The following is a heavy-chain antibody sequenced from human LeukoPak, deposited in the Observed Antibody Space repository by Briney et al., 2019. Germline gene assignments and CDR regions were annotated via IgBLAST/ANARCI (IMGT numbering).Heavy chain of an antibody. J-gene: IGHJ6*03. CDR2: INYNGST. V-gene: IGHV4-59*01. CDR3: ARVEEGYGSGRRENYYYYYMGV. Sequence: PSETLSLTCTVSGGPISSYYWSWVRQHPRKGLEWVGYINYNGSTNSNPSPNSRVTISVDTSKNQCSLELSSVTAADAAVYYCARVEEGYGSGRRENYYYYYMGVWGKGTTVTISS. D-gene: IGHD3-10*01. CDR1: GGPISSYY.